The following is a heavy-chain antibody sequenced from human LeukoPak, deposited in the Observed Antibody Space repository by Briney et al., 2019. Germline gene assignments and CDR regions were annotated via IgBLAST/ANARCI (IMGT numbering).Heavy chain of an antibody. CDR1: GFTVSSNY. D-gene: IGHD4-17*01. V-gene: IGHV3-66*01. CDR2: IDSDGST. Sequence: GGSLRLSCAASGFTVSSNYMSWVRQAPGKGLEWVSLIDSDGSTYYADSVKGRFTISRDNSKNTLYLQMNSLRAEDTAVYFCARGPQNPTLTTALDCWGQGTLVTVSS. J-gene: IGHJ4*02. CDR3: ARGPQNPTLTTALDC.